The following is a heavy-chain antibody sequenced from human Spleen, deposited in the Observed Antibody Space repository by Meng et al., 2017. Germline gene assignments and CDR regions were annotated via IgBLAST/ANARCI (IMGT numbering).Heavy chain of an antibody. J-gene: IGHJ4*02. CDR2: ISYDGNNK. CDR1: GFTFSNYA. CDR3: ARDSHSGWELLVGLDY. V-gene: IGHV3-30*07. D-gene: IGHD1-26*01. Sequence: GESLKISCAASGFTFSNYAMHWVRQAPGKGLEWVAVISYDGNNKYYADSVKGRFTISRDNSKNTLYLQMNSLRAEDTAVYYCARDSHSGWELLVGLDYWGQGTLVTVSS.